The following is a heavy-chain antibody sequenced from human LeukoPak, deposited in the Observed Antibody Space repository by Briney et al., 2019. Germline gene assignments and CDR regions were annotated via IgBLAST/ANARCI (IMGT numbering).Heavy chain of an antibody. J-gene: IGHJ3*02. CDR2: INAGNGNT. D-gene: IGHD4-11*01. Sequence: ASVKVSCKASGYTFTSYAMHWVRQAPGQRLEWMGWINAGNGNTKYSQKLQGRVTMTTDTSTSTAYMELRSLRSDDTAVYYCARVTTNAFDIWGQGTMVTVSS. V-gene: IGHV1-3*01. CDR3: ARVTTNAFDI. CDR1: GYTFTSYA.